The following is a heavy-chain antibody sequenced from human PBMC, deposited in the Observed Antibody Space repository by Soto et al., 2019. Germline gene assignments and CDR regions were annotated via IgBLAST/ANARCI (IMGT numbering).Heavy chain of an antibody. CDR1: GGSISTDNW. J-gene: IGHJ4*02. CDR3: ARGSYSATEGRDGYNLLY. Sequence: QVQLQESGPGLVKPSGTLSLTCAVSGGSISTDNWWSWVRQPPGKGLEWIGEIHRSGSANYNPSLKSRVTISVDKSKNQFSLSLRSVTAADTAVYYCARGSYSATEGRDGYNLLYWGQGTLVTVSS. CDR2: IHRSGSA. V-gene: IGHV4-4*02. D-gene: IGHD5-12*01.